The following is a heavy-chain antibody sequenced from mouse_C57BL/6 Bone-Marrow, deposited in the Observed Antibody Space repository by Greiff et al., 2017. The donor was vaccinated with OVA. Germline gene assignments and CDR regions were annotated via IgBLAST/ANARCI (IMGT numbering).Heavy chain of an antibody. Sequence: EVNLVESGGGLVQPGGSLSLSCAASGFTFTDYYMSWVRQPPGKALEWLGFIRHKANGYTTEYSASVKGRFTISRDNSQSILYLHMNALRAEDSATYYCARYGGYEGLAYWGQGTLVTVSA. D-gene: IGHD2-2*01. CDR3: ARYGGYEGLAY. CDR2: IRHKANGYTT. V-gene: IGHV7-3*01. J-gene: IGHJ3*01. CDR1: GFTFTDYY.